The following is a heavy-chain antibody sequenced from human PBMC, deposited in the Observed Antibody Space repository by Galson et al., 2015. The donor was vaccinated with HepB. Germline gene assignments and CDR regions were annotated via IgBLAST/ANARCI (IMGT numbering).Heavy chain of an antibody. CDR1: GFIFTNAW. Sequence: SLRLSCAASGFIFTNAWLNWVRQAPGKGLEWVARIKSKNDGGTMDYDASVKGRFTISRDDSKNTLYLQMKTLRTDDTAVYYCSTWEGGMDVWGQGTTVTVSS. CDR2: IKSKNDGGTM. J-gene: IGHJ6*02. V-gene: IGHV3-15*07. D-gene: IGHD1-26*01. CDR3: STWEGGMDV.